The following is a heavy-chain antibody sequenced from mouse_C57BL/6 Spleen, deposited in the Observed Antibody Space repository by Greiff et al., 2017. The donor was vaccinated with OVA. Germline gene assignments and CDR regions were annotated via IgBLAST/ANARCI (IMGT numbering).Heavy chain of an antibody. D-gene: IGHD1-1*01. CDR1: GYTFTDYN. Sequence: EVQLVESGPELVKPGASVKMSCKASGYTFTDYNMHWVKQSHGKSLEWIGYINPNNGGTSYNQKFKGKATLTVNKSSSTAYMELRSLTSEDSAVYYCASPFITTVVDYWGQGTTLTVSS. CDR3: ASPFITTVVDY. V-gene: IGHV1-22*01. J-gene: IGHJ2*01. CDR2: INPNNGGT.